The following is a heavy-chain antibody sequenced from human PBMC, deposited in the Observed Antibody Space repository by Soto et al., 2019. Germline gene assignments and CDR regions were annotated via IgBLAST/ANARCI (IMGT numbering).Heavy chain of an antibody. CDR3: ARDDGIQEGNWFDP. J-gene: IGHJ5*02. D-gene: IGHD1-20*01. CDR1: GGTFSSYA. CDR2: IIPIFGTA. Sequence: QVQLVQSGAEVKKPGSSVTVSCKASGGTFSSYAISWVRQAPGQGLEWMGGIIPIFGTANYAQKCQGRVTITADKSTSTAYMELSSLGSEDTAVYYCARDDGIQEGNWFDPWGQGTLVTVSS. V-gene: IGHV1-69*06.